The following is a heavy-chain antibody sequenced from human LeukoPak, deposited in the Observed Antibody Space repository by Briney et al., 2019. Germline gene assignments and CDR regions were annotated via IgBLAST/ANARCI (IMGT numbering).Heavy chain of an antibody. CDR1: GFTFSDYY. J-gene: IGHJ5*01. Sequence: GSLRLSCAASGFTFSDYYMSWIRQAPGKGLEWVSYISGSGSTVYYAASVRGRFTISRDNAKNSLFLQMNSLRAEDTAVYYCARDRGNSDPGNWFDSWGQGTLVTVSS. CDR3: ARDRGNSDPGNWFDS. D-gene: IGHD4-23*01. V-gene: IGHV3-11*01. CDR2: ISGSGSTV.